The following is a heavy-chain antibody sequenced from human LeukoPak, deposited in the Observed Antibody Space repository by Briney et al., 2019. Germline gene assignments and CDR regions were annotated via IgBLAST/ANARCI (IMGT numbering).Heavy chain of an antibody. V-gene: IGHV3-30*03. CDR3: ARDQGYSHPVDY. CDR2: ISYDGSNK. Sequence: GGSLRLSCAASGFTFSSYGMHWVRQAPGKGLEWVAVISYDGSNKYYADSVKGRFTISRDNSKNTLYLQMNSLRAEDTAVYYCARDQGYSHPVDYWGQGTLVTVSS. D-gene: IGHD5-18*01. J-gene: IGHJ4*02. CDR1: GFTFSSYG.